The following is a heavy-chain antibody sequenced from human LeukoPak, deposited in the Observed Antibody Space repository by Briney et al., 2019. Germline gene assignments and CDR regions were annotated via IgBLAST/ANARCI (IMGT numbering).Heavy chain of an antibody. CDR2: IYYSGST. CDR3: ARNPLDWFDP. Sequence: PSETLSLTCIVSGDSISSTSYYWGWIRQPPGKGLEWIGSIYYSGSTYYNPSLKSRVTISVDTSKNQFSLKLSSVTAADTAVYYCARNPLDWFDPWGQGTLVTVSS. D-gene: IGHD6-13*01. CDR1: GDSISSTSYY. J-gene: IGHJ5*02. V-gene: IGHV4-39*01.